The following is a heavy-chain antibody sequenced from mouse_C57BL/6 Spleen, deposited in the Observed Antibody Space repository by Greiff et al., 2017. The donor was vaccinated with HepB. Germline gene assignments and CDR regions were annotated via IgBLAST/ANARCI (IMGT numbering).Heavy chain of an antibody. CDR3: ARSGTTGEEGFAY. CDR2: IYPGDGDT. Sequence: QVQLQQSGPELVKPGASVKISCKASGYAFSSSWMNWVKQRPGKGLEWIGRIYPGDGDTNYNGKFKGKATLTADKSSSTAYMQHSSLTSEDSVVYFCARSGTTGEEGFAYWGQGTLVTVSP. J-gene: IGHJ3*01. V-gene: IGHV1-82*01. CDR1: GYAFSSSW. D-gene: IGHD2-13*01.